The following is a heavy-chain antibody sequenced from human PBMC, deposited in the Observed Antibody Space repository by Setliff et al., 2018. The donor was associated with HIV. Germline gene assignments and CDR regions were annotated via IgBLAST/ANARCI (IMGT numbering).Heavy chain of an antibody. CDR1: GYTFTGYA. V-gene: IGHV7-4-1*02. D-gene: IGHD3-10*01. Sequence: ASVKVSCKTSGYTFTGYAINWVRQAPGQGLEWMGWINTNTGSPTYAQGFTGRFVFSLDTSVSTTYLQISSLKAEDTAIYYCARDPSVLWSGELFLDAFDIWGQGTMVTVS. CDR2: INTNTGSP. CDR3: ARDPSVLWSGELFLDAFDI. J-gene: IGHJ3*02.